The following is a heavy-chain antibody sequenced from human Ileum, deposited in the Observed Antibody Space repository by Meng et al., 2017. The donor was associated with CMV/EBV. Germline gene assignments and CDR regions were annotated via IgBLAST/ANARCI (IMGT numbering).Heavy chain of an antibody. V-gene: IGHV4-39*07. CDR3: ARGPLNTDHYYDS. Sequence: VSVDSISGSSHYWGWIRQPPGKRPEWIGSIYHSGNTYYNPSLKSPVSMSVDTSENQFSLQLRSVTAADTAIYYCARGPLNTDHYYDSWGQGTLVTVSS. CDR1: VDSISGSSHY. J-gene: IGHJ4*02. D-gene: IGHD4-11*01. CDR2: IYHSGNT.